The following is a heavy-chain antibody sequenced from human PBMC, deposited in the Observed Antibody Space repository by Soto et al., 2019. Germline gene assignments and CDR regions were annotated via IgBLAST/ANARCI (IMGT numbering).Heavy chain of an antibody. CDR2: INAGNGNT. Sequence: QVQLVQSGAEEKKPGASVKVSCKASGYTFTGYAMHWVRQAPGQRLEWMGWINAGNGNTKYSQKFQGRVTITRDTSASTAYMELSSLRSEDTAVYYCARGVAVAADFDYWGRGTLVTVSS. CDR3: ARGVAVAADFDY. V-gene: IGHV1-3*05. J-gene: IGHJ4*02. D-gene: IGHD6-19*01. CDR1: GYTFTGYA.